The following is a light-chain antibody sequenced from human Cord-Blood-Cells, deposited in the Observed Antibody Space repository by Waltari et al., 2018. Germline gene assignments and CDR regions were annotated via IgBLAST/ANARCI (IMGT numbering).Light chain of an antibody. V-gene: IGKV1-33*01. CDR2: DAS. Sequence: DIQMTQSPSSLSASVGDRLTITCQASQDISNYLNWYQQKPGKAPKLLIYDASNLETGVPSRFSGSGSGTDYTFTISSLQPEDIATYYCQQYDNLPTFGQGTKVEIK. CDR1: QDISNY. CDR3: QQYDNLPT. J-gene: IGKJ1*01.